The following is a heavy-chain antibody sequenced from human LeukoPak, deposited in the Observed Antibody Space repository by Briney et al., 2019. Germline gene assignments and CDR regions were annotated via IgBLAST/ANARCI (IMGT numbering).Heavy chain of an antibody. J-gene: IGHJ6*02. Sequence: GRSLRLSCAASGFTFSTNGMHWVRQAPGKGLEWVALIWFDGSGTYYADSVKGRFAISRDNSKDTLYLQMTSLRAEDTAVYYCARDRSFYYGSGSYYNPMDVWGQGTTVTVSS. D-gene: IGHD3-10*01. V-gene: IGHV3-33*01. CDR3: ARDRSFYYGSGSYYNPMDV. CDR1: GFTFSTNG. CDR2: IWFDGSGT.